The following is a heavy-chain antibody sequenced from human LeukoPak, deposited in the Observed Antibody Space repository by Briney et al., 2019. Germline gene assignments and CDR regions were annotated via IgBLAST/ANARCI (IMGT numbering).Heavy chain of an antibody. CDR2: ISGSGGST. CDR1: GFTFSSYA. Sequence: GGSLRLSCAASGFTFSSYAMSWVRQAPGKGLEWVSAISGSGGSTYYADSVKGRFTISRDNSKNTLYLQMNSLRAEDTAVYYCARFYGSGSYSYDAFDIWGQGTMVTVSS. CDR3: ARFYGSGSYSYDAFDI. D-gene: IGHD3-10*01. J-gene: IGHJ3*02. V-gene: IGHV3-23*01.